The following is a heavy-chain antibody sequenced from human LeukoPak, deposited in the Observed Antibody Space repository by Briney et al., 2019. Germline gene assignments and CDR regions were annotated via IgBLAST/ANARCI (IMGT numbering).Heavy chain of an antibody. CDR3: VRGGWYGSFDY. Sequence: SETLSLTCAVYGGSFSGYYWSWIRQPPGKGLEWIGEINHSGSTNYNPSLKSRVTISVDMSKNQFSLKLSSVTAADTAVYYCVRGGWYGSFDYWGQGTLVTVSS. CDR1: GGSFSGYY. V-gene: IGHV4-34*01. J-gene: IGHJ4*02. CDR2: INHSGST. D-gene: IGHD6-19*01.